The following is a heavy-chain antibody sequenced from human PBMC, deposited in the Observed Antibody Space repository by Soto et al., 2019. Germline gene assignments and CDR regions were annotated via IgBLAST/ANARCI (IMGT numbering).Heavy chain of an antibody. V-gene: IGHV4-59*03. J-gene: IGHJ3*02. CDR2: IYDSGDA. CDR3: VSSRTAVFGDALDI. D-gene: IGHD3-3*01. CDR1: GGSISSYF. Sequence: QVQLQQSGPGLVKPSETLSLTCSVSGGSISSYFKNWIRQAPGKGLGWIGCIYDSGDANYNPSLKSRVTISLDTSKKQFSLKLSSVTAADTAVYYCVSSRTAVFGDALDIWALGTMVTVSS.